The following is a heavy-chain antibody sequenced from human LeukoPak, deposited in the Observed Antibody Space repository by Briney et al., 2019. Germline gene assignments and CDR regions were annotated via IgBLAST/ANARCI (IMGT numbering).Heavy chain of an antibody. J-gene: IGHJ4*02. D-gene: IGHD2-2*02. CDR2: GSNK. Sequence: GSNKYYADSVKGRFTISRDNSKNTLYLQMNSLRAEDTAVYYCAREYCTTTSCYTGLLGYWGQGTLVTVSS. CDR3: AREYCTTTSCYTGLLGY. V-gene: IGHV3-30*01.